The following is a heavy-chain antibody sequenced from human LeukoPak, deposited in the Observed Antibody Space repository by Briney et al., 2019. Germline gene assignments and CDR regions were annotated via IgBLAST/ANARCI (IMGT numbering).Heavy chain of an antibody. Sequence: ASVKVSCKASGYTFTSYYMHWARQAPGQGLEWMGIINPSGGSTSYAQKFQGRVTMTRDTSTSTVYMELSSLRSEDTAVYYCLVLGYCSGGSCPPNAFDIWGQGTMVTVSS. CDR1: GYTFTSYY. CDR3: LVLGYCSGGSCPPNAFDI. V-gene: IGHV1-46*01. CDR2: INPSGGST. D-gene: IGHD2-15*01. J-gene: IGHJ3*02.